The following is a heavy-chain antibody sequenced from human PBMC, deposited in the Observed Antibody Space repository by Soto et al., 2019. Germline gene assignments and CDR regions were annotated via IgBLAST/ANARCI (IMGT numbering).Heavy chain of an antibody. V-gene: IGHV3-23*01. Sequence: EVQLLESGGGLVQPGGSLRLSCAASGFTFSSYAMSWVRQAPGKGLEWVSPIGVRGDTTYYADSVKGRFTISRDNSENTLYLQMGSLRAEETAVYYCAKVRRFGELRSLYWGQGTLVTVSS. CDR1: GFTFSSYA. J-gene: IGHJ4*02. D-gene: IGHD3-10*01. CDR2: IGVRGDTT. CDR3: AKVRRFGELRSLY.